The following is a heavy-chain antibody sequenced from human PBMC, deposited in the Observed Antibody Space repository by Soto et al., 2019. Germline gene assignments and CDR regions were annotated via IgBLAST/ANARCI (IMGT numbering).Heavy chain of an antibody. CDR3: ASDPPGVEVAGVLTY. J-gene: IGHJ4*02. CDR2: ISAYNGNT. V-gene: IGHV1-18*01. D-gene: IGHD6-19*01. Sequence: ASVKVSCKASGYTFTSYGISWVRQAPGQGLEWMGWISAYNGNTNYAQKLQGRVTMTTDTSTSTAYMELRSLRSDDTAVYYCASDPPGVEVAGVLTYWGQGTLVTVSS. CDR1: GYTFTSYG.